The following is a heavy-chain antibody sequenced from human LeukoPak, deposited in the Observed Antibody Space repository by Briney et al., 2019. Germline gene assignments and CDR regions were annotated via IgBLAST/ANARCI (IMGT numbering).Heavy chain of an antibody. Sequence: GRSLRLSCAASGFTFSSYAMHWVRQAPGKGLEWVAVISYDGSNKYYADSVKGLFSISRDNSKNTLYLQMSSLRAEDTAVYYCAQLLDDNPIRWYFALWGRGTLVTVSS. J-gene: IGHJ2*01. CDR3: AQLLDDNPIRWYFAL. D-gene: IGHD1-14*01. V-gene: IGHV3-30-3*01. CDR1: GFTFSSYA. CDR2: ISYDGSNK.